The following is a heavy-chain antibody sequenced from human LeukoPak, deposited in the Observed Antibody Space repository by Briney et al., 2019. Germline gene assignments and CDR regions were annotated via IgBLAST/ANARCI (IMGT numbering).Heavy chain of an antibody. D-gene: IGHD3-3*01. CDR3: AKDSAGITIFGVVTPDAFDI. Sequence: PGGSLRLSCAASGFAFSSYWMSWVRQAPGKGLEWVANIKQDGNEKYYVDSVKGRFTISRDNAKNSLYLQMNSLRAEDTAVYYCAKDSAGITIFGVVTPDAFDIWGQGTMVTVSS. CDR2: IKQDGNEK. V-gene: IGHV3-7*01. CDR1: GFAFSSYW. J-gene: IGHJ3*02.